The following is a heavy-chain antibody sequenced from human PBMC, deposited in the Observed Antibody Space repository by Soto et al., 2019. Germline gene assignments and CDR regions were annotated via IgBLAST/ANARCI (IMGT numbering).Heavy chain of an antibody. D-gene: IGHD2-15*01. Sequence: PSETLSLTCTVSGGSISSYYWSWIRQPPGKGLEWIGYIYYSGSTNYNPSLKSRVTISVDTSKNQFSLKLSSVTAADTAVYYCARQVVAGENWFDPWGQGTLVTVCS. CDR2: IYYSGST. CDR3: ARQVVAGENWFDP. V-gene: IGHV4-59*08. CDR1: GGSISSYY. J-gene: IGHJ5*02.